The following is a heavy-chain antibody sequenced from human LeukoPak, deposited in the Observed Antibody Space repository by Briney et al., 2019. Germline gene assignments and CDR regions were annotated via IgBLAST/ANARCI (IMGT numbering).Heavy chain of an antibody. CDR2: IKSETDGGTT. CDR1: GFTFSNAW. V-gene: IGHV3-15*01. Sequence: GGSLRLSCAASGFTFSNAWMSWVRQASGKGLNWVARIKSETDGGTTDYAAPVKGRFTISRDDSKNTLYLQMNSLKTEDTAVYFCTTVYDSSGYRFDPWGQGTLVTVSS. D-gene: IGHD3-22*01. CDR3: TTVYDSSGYRFDP. J-gene: IGHJ5*02.